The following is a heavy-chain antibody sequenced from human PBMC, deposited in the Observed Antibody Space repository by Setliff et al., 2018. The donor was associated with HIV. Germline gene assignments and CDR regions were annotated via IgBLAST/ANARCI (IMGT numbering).Heavy chain of an antibody. CDR3: ARGWFDS. CDR1: EFTFSSYA. V-gene: IGHV3-7*01. J-gene: IGHJ5*01. CDR2: IKGDGSET. Sequence: GGSLRLSCAASEFTFSSYAMSWVRQAPGKRPEWVANIKGDGSETYYVDSVKGRFTISRDNAKNSLYLQMDSLRVEDTAVYYCARGWFDSWGQGTLVTV.